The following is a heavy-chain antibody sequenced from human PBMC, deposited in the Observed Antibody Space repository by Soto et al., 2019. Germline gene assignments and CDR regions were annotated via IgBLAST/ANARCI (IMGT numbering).Heavy chain of an antibody. V-gene: IGHV1-2*04. CDR1: GYSFTDYH. Sequence: SSVKVSCKASGYSFTDYHIHWVRQAPGQGLEWLGRINPKSGGTSTAQKFQGWVTMTTDTSISTASMELTRLTSDDTAIYYCARGHSPDCSNRVCSFSYNQDMDVWG. D-gene: IGHD2-8*01. CDR2: INPKSGGT. J-gene: IGHJ6*02. CDR3: ARGHSPDCSNRVCSFSYNQDMDV.